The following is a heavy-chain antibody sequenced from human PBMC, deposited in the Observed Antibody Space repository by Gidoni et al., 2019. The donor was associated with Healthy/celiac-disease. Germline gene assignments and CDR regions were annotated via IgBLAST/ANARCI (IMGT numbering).Heavy chain of an antibody. CDR3: ASLIPGD. Sequence: EVQLVESGGGLVRTGGSLRLACAASGFTVSSNYMRWVRQAPGKGLEWVSVIYSGGITYYADSVKGRFTISIHNSKNTLYLQMNSLRAEDTAVYYCASLIPGDWGQGTLVTVSS. V-gene: IGHV3-53*04. CDR2: IYSGGIT. J-gene: IGHJ4*02. CDR1: GFTVSSNY.